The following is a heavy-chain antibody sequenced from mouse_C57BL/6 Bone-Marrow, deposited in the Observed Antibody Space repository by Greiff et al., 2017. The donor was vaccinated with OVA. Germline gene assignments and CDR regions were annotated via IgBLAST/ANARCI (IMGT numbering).Heavy chain of an antibody. CDR1: GYTFTSYG. J-gene: IGHJ3*01. V-gene: IGHV1-81*01. D-gene: IGHD2-1*01. CDR3: AREGGNYGFAY. Sequence: VQLQQSGAELARPGASVKLSCKASGYTFTSYGISWVKQRTGRGLEWIGEIYPRSGNTYYNEKFKGKATLTADKSSSTAYMELRSLTSEDSAVYFCAREGGNYGFAYWGQGTLVTVSA. CDR2: IYPRSGNT.